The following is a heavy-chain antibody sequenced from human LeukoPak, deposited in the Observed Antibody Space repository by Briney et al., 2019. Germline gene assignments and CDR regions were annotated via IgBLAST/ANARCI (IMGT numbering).Heavy chain of an antibody. J-gene: IGHJ4*02. Sequence: ASVKVSCKASGYTFTSFAIHWVRQAPGQGLEWMGWVNAGNGNTEYSQEFQGRFTISRETSASTSYLDLSSLRSEDTAVYYCARGAYCSGGNCYSGRIGFWGQGTLVTVSS. CDR1: GYTFTSFA. V-gene: IGHV1-3*03. CDR3: ARGAYCSGGNCYSGRIGF. CDR2: VNAGNGNT. D-gene: IGHD2-15*01.